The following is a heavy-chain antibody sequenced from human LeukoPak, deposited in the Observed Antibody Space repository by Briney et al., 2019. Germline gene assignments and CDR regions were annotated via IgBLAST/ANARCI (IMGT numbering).Heavy chain of an antibody. CDR1: GGSISSGSYY. Sequence: SETLSLTCTVSGGSISSGSYYWSWIRQPAGKGLEWIGRIYTSGSTNYNPSLKSRVTISVDTSKNQFSLKLTSVTAADTAVYYCARVELRYYYMDVWGKGTTVTVSS. J-gene: IGHJ6*03. V-gene: IGHV4-61*02. CDR3: ARVELRYYYMDV. CDR2: IYTSGST.